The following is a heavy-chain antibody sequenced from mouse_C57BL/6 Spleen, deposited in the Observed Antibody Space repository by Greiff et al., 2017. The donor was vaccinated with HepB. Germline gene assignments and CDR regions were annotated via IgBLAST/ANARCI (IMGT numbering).Heavy chain of an antibody. CDR2: ISSGSSTI. D-gene: IGHD1-1*01. Sequence: EVQRVESGGGLVKPGGSLKLSCAASGFTFSDYGMHWVRQAPEKGLEWVAYISSGSSTIYYADTVKCRFTISRDNAKNTLFLQMTSLRSEDTAMYYCARGYYGSSSWFAYWGQGTLVTVSA. V-gene: IGHV5-17*01. CDR1: GFTFSDYG. CDR3: ARGYYGSSSWFAY. J-gene: IGHJ3*01.